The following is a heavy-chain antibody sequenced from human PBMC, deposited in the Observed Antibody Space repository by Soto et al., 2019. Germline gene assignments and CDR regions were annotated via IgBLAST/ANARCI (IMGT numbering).Heavy chain of an antibody. CDR1: SGSIINYY. D-gene: IGHD4-17*01. J-gene: IGHJ3*01. Sequence: QVQLQESGPGLVKPSETLSLTCTVSSGSIINYYWSWIRQPPGKGLEWIGFIYYSGSTNYNSFLKSRVTMSVDMSRQPLSLKLISVTAADTAVYYCARRLTLATTTGDAFDLWGKGTMVTVSS. CDR2: IYYSGST. CDR3: ARRLTLATTTGDAFDL. V-gene: IGHV4-59*01.